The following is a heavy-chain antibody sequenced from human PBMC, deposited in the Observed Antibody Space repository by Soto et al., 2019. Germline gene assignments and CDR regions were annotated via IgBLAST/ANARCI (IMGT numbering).Heavy chain of an antibody. J-gene: IGHJ6*02. CDR3: ARDKGYYDFWSGFDTRNYYYYYGMDV. CDR1: GLTFSSYS. D-gene: IGHD3-3*01. Sequence: PGGSLRLSCAASGLTFSSYSMNWVRQAPGKGLEWVSSISSSSSYIYYADSVKGRFTISRDNAKNSLYLQMNSLRAEDTAVYYCARDKGYYDFWSGFDTRNYYYYYGMDVWGQGTTVTVSS. CDR2: ISSSSSYI. V-gene: IGHV3-21*01.